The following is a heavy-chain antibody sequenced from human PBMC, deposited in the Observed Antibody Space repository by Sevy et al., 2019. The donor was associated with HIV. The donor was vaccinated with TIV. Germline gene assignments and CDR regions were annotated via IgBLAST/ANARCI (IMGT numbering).Heavy chain of an antibody. Sequence: GGSLRLSCAASGFTFSDDWMAWVRQAPGKGLEWVDNLNQDGSEKYPVDSVKGLFTVTRDNAKNALYLQMNSVSVEDTGIYYCATEGSRSLVNWGRGTMVTVSS. CDR1: GFTFSDDW. CDR2: LNQDGSEK. CDR3: ATEGSRSLVN. V-gene: IGHV3-7*01. J-gene: IGHJ3*01. D-gene: IGHD6-6*01.